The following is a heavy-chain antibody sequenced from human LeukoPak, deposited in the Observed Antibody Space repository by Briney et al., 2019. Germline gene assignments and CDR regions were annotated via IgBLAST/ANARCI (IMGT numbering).Heavy chain of an antibody. J-gene: IGHJ4*02. V-gene: IGHV3-21*04. CDR1: GFTFSSYG. CDR3: ARDQFLDY. CDR2: ISRGGSSK. Sequence: TAGGSLRLSCAASGFTFSSYGMHWVRQAPGKGLEWVSSISRGGSSKYSADSVKGRFTISRDNAKNSLDLQMDSLRAEDTAVYYCARDQFLDYWGQGTLVTVSS.